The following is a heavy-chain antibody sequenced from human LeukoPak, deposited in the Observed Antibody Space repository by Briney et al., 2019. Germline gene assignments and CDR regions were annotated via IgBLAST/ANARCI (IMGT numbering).Heavy chain of an antibody. Sequence: PSETLSLTCTVSGGSISSYYWSWIRQPPGKGLEWIGYIYYSGSTNYNPSLKSRVTISVDTSKNQFSLKLSSVTAADTAVYYCARESGYGDVNWFDPWGQGTLVTVSS. CDR1: GGSISSYY. D-gene: IGHD4-17*01. CDR2: IYYSGST. V-gene: IGHV4-59*01. J-gene: IGHJ5*02. CDR3: ARESGYGDVNWFDP.